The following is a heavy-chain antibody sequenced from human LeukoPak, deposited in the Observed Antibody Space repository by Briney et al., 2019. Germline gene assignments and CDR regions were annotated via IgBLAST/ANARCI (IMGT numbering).Heavy chain of an antibody. V-gene: IGHV3-23*01. CDR1: GFTSSSYT. CDR2: ISGSGGIT. Sequence: GGSLRLSCAASGFTSSSYTMSWVRQAPGKGKEWVSLISGSGGITYYADSVKGRFTISRDNSKNTLYLQMDSLRAEDTAVYYCAKDSAAVGGPTTDWGQGTLVTVSS. D-gene: IGHD6-13*01. CDR3: AKDSAAVGGPTTD. J-gene: IGHJ4*02.